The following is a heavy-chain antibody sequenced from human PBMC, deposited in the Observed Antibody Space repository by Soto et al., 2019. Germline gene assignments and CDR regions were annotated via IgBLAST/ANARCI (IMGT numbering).Heavy chain of an antibody. CDR3: ARQLPFHGAPVMDV. CDR2: ISSSSSYI. J-gene: IGHJ6*03. D-gene: IGHD1-26*01. Sequence: GGSLRLSCAASGFTFSSYSMNWVRQAPGKGLEWVSSISSSSSYIYYADSVKGRFTISRDNAKNSLYLQMNSLRAEDTAVYYCARQLPFHGAPVMDVWGKGTTVTVSS. V-gene: IGHV3-21*01. CDR1: GFTFSSYS.